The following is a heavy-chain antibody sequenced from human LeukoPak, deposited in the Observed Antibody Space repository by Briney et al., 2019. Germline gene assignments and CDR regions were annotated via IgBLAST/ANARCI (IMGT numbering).Heavy chain of an antibody. V-gene: IGHV3-48*01. CDR1: GFTFSSYS. J-gene: IGHJ4*02. CDR2: ISSSSSTI. D-gene: IGHD3-10*01. Sequence: GGSLRLSCAASGFTFSSYSMNWVRQAPGKGLEWVSYISSSSSTIYYADSVKGRFTISRDNAKNSLYLQMNSLRAEDTAVYYCVRGNSYFGSGSYYNRVEYWGQGTLVTVSS. CDR3: VRGNSYFGSGSYYNRVEY.